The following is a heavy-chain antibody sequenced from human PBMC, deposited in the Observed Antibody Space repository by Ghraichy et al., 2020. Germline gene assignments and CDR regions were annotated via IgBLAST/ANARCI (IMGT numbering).Heavy chain of an antibody. CDR1: GGSISSGGYS. J-gene: IGHJ4*02. V-gene: IGHV4-30-2*01. CDR3: ARASTTGGTYYDFWSGYFGECYFDY. CDR2: IYHSGST. D-gene: IGHD3-3*01. Sequence: SETLSLTCAVSGGSISSGGYSWSWIRQPPGKGLEWIGYIYHSGSTYYNPSLKSRVTISVDRSKNQFSLKLSSVTAADTAVYYCARASTTGGTYYDFWSGYFGECYFDYWGQGTLVTVSS.